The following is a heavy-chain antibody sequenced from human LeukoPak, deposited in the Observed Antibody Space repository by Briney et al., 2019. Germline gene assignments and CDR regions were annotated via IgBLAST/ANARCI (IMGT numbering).Heavy chain of an antibody. J-gene: IGHJ4*02. D-gene: IGHD3-9*01. V-gene: IGHV3-23*01. CDR3: VIWGDYDVLTGYYVPDY. CDR1: GFTFSNYA. CDR2: ITGSGTNT. Sequence: GASLRLSCVASGFTFSNYAMSWVRQAPGQGLEWISAITGSGTNTYYADYVKGRFTISRDNSKNTVFLQMNSLRHEDTAIYYCVIWGDYDVLTGYYVPDYWGQGTLVTVSS.